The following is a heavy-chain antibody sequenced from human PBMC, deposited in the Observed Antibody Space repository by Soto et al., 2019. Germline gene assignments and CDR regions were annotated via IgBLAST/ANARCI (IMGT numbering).Heavy chain of an antibody. J-gene: IGHJ6*02. D-gene: IGHD6-25*01. V-gene: IGHV4-4*07. CDR3: ARGESGHGYGMDV. CDR2: IYPSRST. Sequence: SETLSLTCTVSGGSISRYCRKWIRQPAGKGLEWIGRIYPSRSTNYSPSLKSRVTMSVDTSKNQLSLKLSSVTAADTAVYYCARGESGHGYGMDVWGQGTTVTGSS. CDR1: GGSISRYC.